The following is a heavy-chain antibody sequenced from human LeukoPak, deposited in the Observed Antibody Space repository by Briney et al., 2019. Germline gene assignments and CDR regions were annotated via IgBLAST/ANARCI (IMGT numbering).Heavy chain of an antibody. CDR1: GGSISSYY. D-gene: IGHD6-6*01. J-gene: IGHJ4*02. CDR3: ARPSPFSSSSGYYFDY. Sequence: SETLSLTCTASGGSISSYYWSWIRQPPGKGLEWIGSIHYSGSTYYNPPLKSRVTISVDTSKNQFSLKLSSVTAADTAVYYCARPSPFSSSSGYYFDYWGQGTLVTVSS. CDR2: IHYSGST. V-gene: IGHV4-59*05.